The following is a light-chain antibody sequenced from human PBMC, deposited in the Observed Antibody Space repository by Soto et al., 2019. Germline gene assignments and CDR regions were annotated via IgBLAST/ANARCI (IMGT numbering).Light chain of an antibody. CDR1: SGSIASNY. CDR2: EDN. J-gene: IGLJ3*02. Sequence: NFMLTQPHSVSESPGKTVTISCTRSSGSIASNYVQWYQQRPGSAPTTVIYEDNQRPSGVPARFSGSIDSSSNSASLTISGLKTEDEADHYCQSYDSSNKVFGRGTKLTVL. CDR3: QSYDSSNKV. V-gene: IGLV6-57*03.